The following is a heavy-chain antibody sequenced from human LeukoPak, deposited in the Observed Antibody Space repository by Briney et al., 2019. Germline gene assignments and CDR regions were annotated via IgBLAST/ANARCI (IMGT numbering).Heavy chain of an antibody. CDR1: GFNFNTYW. J-gene: IGHJ3*01. D-gene: IGHD3-3*01. Sequence: GGSLRLSCAASGFNFNTYWMSWVRQAPGKGLEWVSAISGDGRDIFYADAVKGRFTISRDNFKNTLYLQMNSLRDEDTALYYCAIHGGGTIRIEAFDVWGQGTMVTVSS. CDR3: AIHGGGTIRIEAFDV. V-gene: IGHV3-23*01. CDR2: ISGDGRDI.